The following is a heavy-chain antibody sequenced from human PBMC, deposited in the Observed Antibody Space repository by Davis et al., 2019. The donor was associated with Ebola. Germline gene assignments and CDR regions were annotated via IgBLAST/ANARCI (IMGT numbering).Heavy chain of an antibody. CDR2: ISSSSSYT. V-gene: IGHV3-11*06. CDR3: ARDAYGITYYYDSSGSPAFG. D-gene: IGHD3-22*01. J-gene: IGHJ4*02. CDR1: GFTFSDYY. Sequence: GGSLRLSCAASGFTFSDYYMSWIRQAPGKGLEWVSYISSSSSYTNYADSVKGRFTISRDNAKNSLYLQMNSLRAEDTAVYYCARDAYGITYYYDSSGSPAFGGGQGTLVTVSS.